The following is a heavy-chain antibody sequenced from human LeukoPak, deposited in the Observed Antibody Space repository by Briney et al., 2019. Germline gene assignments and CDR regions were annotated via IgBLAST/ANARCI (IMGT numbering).Heavy chain of an antibody. D-gene: IGHD3-3*01. V-gene: IGHV3-23*01. J-gene: IGHJ6*03. CDR3: AKIGRRYDFWTGYYEEEDDYMDV. Sequence: PGGSLRLSCAASGFTFSSYAMSWVRQAPEKGLEWVSGLSGSGGSTFRADSVKGRFTISRDNSKNTLYLQMNSVRAEDTAVYYCAKIGRRYDFWTGYYEEEDDYMDVWGKGTTVTVSS. CDR2: LSGSGGST. CDR1: GFTFSSYA.